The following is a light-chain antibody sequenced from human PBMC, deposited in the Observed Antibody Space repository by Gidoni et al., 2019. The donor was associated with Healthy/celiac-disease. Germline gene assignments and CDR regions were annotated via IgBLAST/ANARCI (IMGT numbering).Light chain of an antibody. J-gene: IGKJ3*01. V-gene: IGKV3-11*01. CDR3: QQRSIWPPFT. Sequence: EIVLTQSPATLSLSPGERATLSCRASQSVSSYLAWYQQKPGQAPRLLIYDASNRATGIPARFSGSGSGTDFTLTISSLAPEDFAVYYCQQRSIWPPFTFGPGTKVDIK. CDR1: QSVSSY. CDR2: DAS.